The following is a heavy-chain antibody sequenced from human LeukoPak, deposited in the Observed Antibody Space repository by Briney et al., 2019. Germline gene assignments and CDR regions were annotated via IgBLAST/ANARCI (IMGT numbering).Heavy chain of an antibody. CDR3: ARTYYYGSGTRRNGFDI. CDR1: GGSISSDNFY. D-gene: IGHD3-10*01. J-gene: IGHJ3*02. CDR2: IFYSGST. V-gene: IGHV4-39*01. Sequence: PSETLSLTCTVSGGSISSDNFYWGWIRQPPGKGLEWIGTIFYSGSTYYNPSLKSRVIISVNTSKKQFSLKLSSVTAANTAVYYWARTYYYGSGTRRNGFDIWGEGTMVTVSS.